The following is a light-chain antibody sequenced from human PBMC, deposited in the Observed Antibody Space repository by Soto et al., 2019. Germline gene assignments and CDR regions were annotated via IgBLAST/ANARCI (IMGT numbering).Light chain of an antibody. V-gene: IGKV1-39*01. Sequence: IQLTQSPSSLSASVGDRVTITCRASQSISTYLTWYQQKPGKAPKLLIYAASSWQCGVPSRFSGSGSGTDFTLTITRLEPEDFALYYCQQYDGTPITFGVGTRLEIK. CDR1: QSISTY. J-gene: IGKJ5*01. CDR3: QQYDGTPIT. CDR2: AAS.